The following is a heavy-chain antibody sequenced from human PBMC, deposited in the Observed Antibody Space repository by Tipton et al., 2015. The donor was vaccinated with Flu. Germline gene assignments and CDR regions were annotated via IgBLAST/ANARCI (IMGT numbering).Heavy chain of an antibody. D-gene: IGHD6-13*01. V-gene: IGHV4-39*07. CDR3: ARIAAAGY. CDR1: GGSISSSSYY. CDR2: IYYSGST. Sequence: TLSLTYTVSGGSISSSSYYWGWIRQPPGKGLEWIGSIYYSGSTYYNPSLKSRVTISVDTSKNQFSLKLSSVTAADTAVYYCARIAAAGYWGQGTLVTVSS. J-gene: IGHJ4*02.